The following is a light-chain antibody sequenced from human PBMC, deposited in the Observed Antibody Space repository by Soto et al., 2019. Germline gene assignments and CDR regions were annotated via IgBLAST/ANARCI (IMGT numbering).Light chain of an antibody. J-gene: IGKJ3*01. V-gene: IGKV3-20*01. CDR2: GAS. CDR3: QQYGSSHRRDLFT. Sequence: EIVLTQSPGTLSLSPGERATLSCRASQSVSSSYLAWYQQKPGQAPRLLIYGASSRATGIPDRFSGSGSGTDFTLTISRLEAEDFAVYYCQQYGSSHRRDLFTFGPGTKVDIK. CDR1: QSVSSSY.